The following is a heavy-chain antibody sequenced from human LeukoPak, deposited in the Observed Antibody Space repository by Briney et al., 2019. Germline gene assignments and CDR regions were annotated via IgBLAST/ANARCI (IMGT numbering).Heavy chain of an antibody. Sequence: SETLSLTCTVSGGSISGYSRNWIRQPPGKGLEWIGIISDSGSTSFNPSLKGRVTISVDTSKNQLSLRLSSVTAADTAVYYCARRGFGDIWGQGTMVSVSS. CDR2: ISDSGST. J-gene: IGHJ3*02. D-gene: IGHD3-16*01. CDR3: ARRGFGDI. CDR1: GGSISGYS. V-gene: IGHV4-59*08.